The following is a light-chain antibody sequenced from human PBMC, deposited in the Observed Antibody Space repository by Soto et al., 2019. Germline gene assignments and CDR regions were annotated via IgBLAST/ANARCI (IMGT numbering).Light chain of an antibody. CDR2: AAS. Sequence: DIQMTQSPSSLSASVGDRITITCRASQSISSYLNWYQQKPGKAPKLLIYAASSLQSWVPSRFSGSGSGTDFTLTISSLQPDDFATYYCQQYSSYWTFGQGTRLEI. V-gene: IGKV1-39*01. J-gene: IGKJ5*01. CDR3: QQYSSYWT. CDR1: QSISSY.